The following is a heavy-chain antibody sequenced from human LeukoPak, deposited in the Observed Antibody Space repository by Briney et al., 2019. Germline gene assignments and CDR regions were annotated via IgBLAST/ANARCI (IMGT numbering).Heavy chain of an antibody. Sequence: ASVRVSCKASGYTSTDYYMHWVRQAPGQGFEWMGWINPNDGDTNYAQKFQGRVTMTRDTSISTAHMEVSRLRSDDTAVYYCARANFLYCSSTTCLFDYWGQGTLVTVSS. D-gene: IGHD2-2*01. J-gene: IGHJ4*02. V-gene: IGHV1-2*02. CDR1: GYTSTDYY. CDR3: ARANFLYCSSTTCLFDY. CDR2: INPNDGDT.